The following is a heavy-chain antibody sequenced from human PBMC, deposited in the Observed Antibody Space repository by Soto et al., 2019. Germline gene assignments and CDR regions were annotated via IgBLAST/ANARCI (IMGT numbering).Heavy chain of an antibody. CDR1: GFIFSNAW. CDR3: TTDSYMTNIIVRFDY. J-gene: IGHJ4*02. D-gene: IGHD4-17*01. Sequence: GGSLILSCAASGFIFSNAWINWVRQAPGKGLEWVGRVKSKTDGGTTDFAAPVKGRFAISRDDSKNMVYLEMNSLKTEDTAIYYCTTDSYMTNIIVRFDYWRQGTLVTVSS. V-gene: IGHV3-15*07. CDR2: VKSKTDGGTT.